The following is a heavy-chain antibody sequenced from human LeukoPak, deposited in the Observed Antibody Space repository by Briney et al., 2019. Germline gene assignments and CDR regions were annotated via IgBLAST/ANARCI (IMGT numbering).Heavy chain of an antibody. CDR2: ITNDGSST. CDR1: GLTFSSHW. D-gene: IGHD1-7*01. CDR3: AKDRARGGTTDFDY. Sequence: PGGSLRLSCAASGLTFSSHWMHWVRQAPGKGLVWVSRITNDGSSTTYADSVKGRFTISRDNSKNTLYLQMNSLRAEDTAVYFCAKDRARGGTTDFDYWGQGALVTVSS. V-gene: IGHV3-74*01. J-gene: IGHJ4*02.